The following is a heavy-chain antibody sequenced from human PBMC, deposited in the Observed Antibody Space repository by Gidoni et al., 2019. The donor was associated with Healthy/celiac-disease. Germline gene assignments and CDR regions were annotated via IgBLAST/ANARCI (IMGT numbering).Heavy chain of an antibody. D-gene: IGHD5-18*01. J-gene: IGHJ6*02. V-gene: IGHV4-39*07. CDR1: VGSLSSSSYY. Sequence: QLQLQELGPGLVKPSETLSLTCTVSVGSLSSSSYYCGWIRQPPGKGLEWIGSIYYSGSTYYNPSLKSRVTISVDTSKNQFSLKLSSVTAADTAVYYCARDHGGYSYGYYYYGMDVWGQGTTVTVSS. CDR2: IYYSGST. CDR3: ARDHGGYSYGYYYYGMDV.